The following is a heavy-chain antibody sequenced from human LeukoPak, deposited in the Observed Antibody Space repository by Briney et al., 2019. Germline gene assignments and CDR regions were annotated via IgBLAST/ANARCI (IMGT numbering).Heavy chain of an antibody. CDR3: ARHASLRSPLVY. CDR2: VYYSGST. V-gene: IGHV4-39*01. D-gene: IGHD3-16*01. Sequence: PSETLSLTCSVSGGSISSSSYYWGWIRQPPGKGLEWIGTVYYSGSTYYNPSLKSRFTISVDLSKNQFSLKLSSVTAAETAVYYCARHASLRSPLVYWGQGILVTVSS. J-gene: IGHJ1*01. CDR1: GGSISSSSYY.